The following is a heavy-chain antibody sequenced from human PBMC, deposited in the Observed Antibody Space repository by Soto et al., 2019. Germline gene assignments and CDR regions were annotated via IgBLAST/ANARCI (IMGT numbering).Heavy chain of an antibody. CDR3: ARGRYCLTGRCFPNWFDS. CDR2: IYKSATT. CDR1: GYSISNLYYC. Sequence: SDTLSLTCSVSGYSISNLYYCWAWIRQPPGQALEYIGYIYKSATTYYNPSFESRVAISVDTSKSQFSLNVTSVTAADTAVYFCARGRYCLTGRCFPNWFDSWGQGALVTVSS. D-gene: IGHD7-27*01. V-gene: IGHV4-30-4*02. J-gene: IGHJ5*01.